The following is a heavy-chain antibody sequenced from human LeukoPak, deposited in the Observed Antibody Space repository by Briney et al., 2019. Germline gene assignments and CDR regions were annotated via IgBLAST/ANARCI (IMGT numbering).Heavy chain of an antibody. CDR3: ARGVKRSSWYPDWYFDL. V-gene: IGHV1-18*01. J-gene: IGHJ2*01. Sequence: ASVKVSCKASGYTFTSYGISWVRQAPGQGLEWMGWISAYNGNTNYAQKLQGTVTMTTDTSTSTAYMELRSLRSDDTAVYYCARGVKRSSWYPDWYFDLWGRGTLVTVYS. D-gene: IGHD6-13*01. CDR2: ISAYNGNT. CDR1: GYTFTSYG.